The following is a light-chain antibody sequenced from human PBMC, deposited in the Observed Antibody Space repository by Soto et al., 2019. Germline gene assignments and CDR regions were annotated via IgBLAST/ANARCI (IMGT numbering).Light chain of an antibody. CDR3: QQLNSYPYS. CDR2: SAS. V-gene: IGKV1-9*01. J-gene: IGKJ2*01. CDR1: QGISSF. Sequence: DIQLTQSPSFLSASVGDRVTITCRASQGISSFLAWYQQNPGKASKLLIYSASTLQSGVPSRFSGSGSGTDFTLTISSLQPEYFASYYCQQLNSYPYSFGQGTKLQIK.